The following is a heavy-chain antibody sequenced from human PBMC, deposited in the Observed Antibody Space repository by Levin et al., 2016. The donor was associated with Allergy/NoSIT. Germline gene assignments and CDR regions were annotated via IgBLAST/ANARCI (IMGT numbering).Heavy chain of an antibody. Sequence: SETLSLTCAVYGGSFSGYYWSWIRQPPGKGLEWIGEINHSGSTNYNPSLKSRVTISVDKSKNQFSLKLSSVTAADTAVYYCASSAGERLSYMVNGGFDYWGQGTLVTVSS. J-gene: IGHJ4*02. V-gene: IGHV4-34*01. CDR2: INHSGST. D-gene: IGHD3-16*01. CDR1: GGSFSGYY. CDR3: ASSAGERLSYMVNGGFDY.